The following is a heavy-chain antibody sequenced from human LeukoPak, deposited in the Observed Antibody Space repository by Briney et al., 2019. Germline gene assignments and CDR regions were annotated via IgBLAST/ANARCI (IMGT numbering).Heavy chain of an antibody. V-gene: IGHV4-38-2*02. CDR2: IFHSGTT. CDR3: ARIRGDFDDGFEI. Sequence: SETLSLTCTVSGYSISSSHYWGWVRQPPGRGLEWIGSIFHSGTTFYFPSLKSRVTISLDTSSNQFSLRLSSVTGADTAVYYCARIRGDFDDGFEIWGQGTTVTVSS. J-gene: IGHJ3*02. D-gene: IGHD7-27*01. CDR1: GYSISSSHY.